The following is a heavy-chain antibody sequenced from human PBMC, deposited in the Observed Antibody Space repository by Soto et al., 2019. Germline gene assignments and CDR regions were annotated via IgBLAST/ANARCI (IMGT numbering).Heavy chain of an antibody. CDR2: ISYDGSNK. D-gene: IGHD4-17*01. CDR1: GFTFSSHA. Sequence: GGSLRLSCAASGFTFSSHAMHWVRQAPGKGLEWVAVISYDGSNKYYADSVKGRFTISRDNSKNTLYLQMNSLRAEDTAVYYCARVRHDYGDYSPNMDFQHWGQGTLVTVSS. CDR3: ARVRHDYGDYSPNMDFQH. J-gene: IGHJ1*01. V-gene: IGHV3-30-3*01.